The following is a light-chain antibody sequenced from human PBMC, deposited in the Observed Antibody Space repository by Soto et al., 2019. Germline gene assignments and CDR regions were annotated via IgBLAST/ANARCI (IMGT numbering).Light chain of an antibody. V-gene: IGLV2-8*01. J-gene: IGLJ2*01. CDR1: SSDVGGYNY. CDR3: SSYAGSNNFGVV. CDR2: EVS. Sequence: QSALTQPASVSGSLGQSVTISCTGTSSDVGGYNYVSWYQQHPGKAPKLMIYEVSKRPSGVPDRFSGSKSGNTASLTVSGLQAEDEADYYCSSYAGSNNFGVVFGGGTKVTVL.